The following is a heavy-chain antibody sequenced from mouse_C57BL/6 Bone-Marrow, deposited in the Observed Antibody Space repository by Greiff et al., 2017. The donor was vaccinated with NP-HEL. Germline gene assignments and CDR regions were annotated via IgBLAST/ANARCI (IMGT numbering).Heavy chain of an antibody. D-gene: IGHD4-1*01. CDR1: GYTFTSYW. Sequence: PEVQLQQSGASVKLSCKASGYTFTSYWMQWVKQRPGQGLEWIGEIDPSDSYTNYNQKFKGKATLTVDTSSSTAYMQLSSLTSEDSAVYYCARLGREFAYWGQGTLVTVSA. V-gene: IGHV1-50*01. CDR3: ARLGREFAY. J-gene: IGHJ3*01. CDR2: IDPSDSYT.